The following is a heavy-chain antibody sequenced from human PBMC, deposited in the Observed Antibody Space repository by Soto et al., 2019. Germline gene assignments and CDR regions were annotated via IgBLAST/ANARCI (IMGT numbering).Heavy chain of an antibody. J-gene: IGHJ6*02. D-gene: IGHD2-2*01. CDR1: GYTFTSYG. CDR2: ISAYNGNT. V-gene: IGHV1-18*01. CDR3: AASPGYCISTSCYGGGYYYYGMDV. Sequence: GASVKVSCKASGYTFTSYGISWVRQAPGQGLEWMGWISAYNGNTNYAQKLQGRVTMTTDTSTSTAYMELRSLRSDDTAVYYCAASPGYCISTSCYGGGYYYYGMDVWG.